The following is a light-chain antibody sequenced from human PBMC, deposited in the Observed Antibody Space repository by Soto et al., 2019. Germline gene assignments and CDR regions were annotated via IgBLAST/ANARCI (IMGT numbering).Light chain of an antibody. V-gene: IGKV3-20*01. CDR2: GAS. J-gene: IGKJ2*01. CDR3: QQYNNSPEYT. CDR1: QSVSSSY. Sequence: EIVLTQSPGTLSLSPGERATLSCRASQSVSSSYLAWYQQKPGQAPRLLIYGASNRATGIPDRFSGSGSGKDFTLTISRMEPKDFAVYFCQQYNNSPEYTFGPGTKLEIK.